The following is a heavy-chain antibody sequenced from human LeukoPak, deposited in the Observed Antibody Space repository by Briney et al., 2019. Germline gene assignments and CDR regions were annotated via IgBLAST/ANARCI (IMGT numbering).Heavy chain of an antibody. CDR1: GFTFRSFA. CDR3: ASRHPDIASP. Sequence: PGGSLRLSCAASGFTFRSFAMMWFRQAPGKGPGWVSSISGSAGEIYYADTVKGRFTTSRDNSKNKLYLQMDSLRVEDTAVYYCASRHPDIASPWGQGTLVTVSS. J-gene: IGHJ5*02. V-gene: IGHV3-23*01. D-gene: IGHD5-12*01. CDR2: ISGSAGEI.